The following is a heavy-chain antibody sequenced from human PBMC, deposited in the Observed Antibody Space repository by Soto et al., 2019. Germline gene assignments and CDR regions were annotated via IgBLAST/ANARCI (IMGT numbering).Heavy chain of an antibody. Sequence: GESLKISCKGSGYSFTSYWISWVRQMPGKGLEWMGRIDPSDSYTNYSPSFQGHVTISADKSISTAYLQWSSLKASDTAMYYCAITYYYDSSGYYRNYFDYWGQGTLVTV. CDR2: IDPSDSYT. CDR1: GYSFTSYW. V-gene: IGHV5-10-1*01. D-gene: IGHD3-22*01. J-gene: IGHJ4*02. CDR3: AITYYYDSSGYYRNYFDY.